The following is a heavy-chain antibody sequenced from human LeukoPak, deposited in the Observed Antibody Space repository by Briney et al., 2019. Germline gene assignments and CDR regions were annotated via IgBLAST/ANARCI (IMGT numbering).Heavy chain of an antibody. Sequence: GGSLRLSCAASGLTVSSNYMSWVRQAPGKGLEWVSVIYSGGSTYYADSVKGRFTISRDNSKNTLYLQMNSLRAEDTAVYYCAMLWFGEHYYMDVWGKGTTVTISS. J-gene: IGHJ6*03. CDR2: IYSGGST. D-gene: IGHD3-10*01. CDR3: AMLWFGEHYYMDV. CDR1: GLTVSSNY. V-gene: IGHV3-66*01.